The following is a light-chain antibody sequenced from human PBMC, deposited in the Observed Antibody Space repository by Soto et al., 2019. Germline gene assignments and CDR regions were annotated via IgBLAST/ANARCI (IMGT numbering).Light chain of an antibody. J-gene: IGKJ1*01. Sequence: EIVMTQSPATLSVSPGERATLSCRASQSVGSDLAWYQQKPGQAPRLVIYGASSRATGIPDRFSGSGSGTDFTLTISRLEPEDFAVYYCQQYAGTFGQGTKVDI. V-gene: IGKV3-20*01. CDR2: GAS. CDR3: QQYAGT. CDR1: QSVGSD.